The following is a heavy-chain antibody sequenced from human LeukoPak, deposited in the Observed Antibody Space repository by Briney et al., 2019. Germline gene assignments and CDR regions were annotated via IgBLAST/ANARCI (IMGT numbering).Heavy chain of an antibody. D-gene: IGHD3-9*01. CDR1: GGSISSSSYY. CDR3: AGGIRYFDSILFDI. J-gene: IGHJ3*02. V-gene: IGHV4-39*01. CDR2: IYYSGST. Sequence: PSETLSLTCPGSGGSISSSSYYWGWIRHPPGKGLEWIGSIYYSGSTYYNPSLKSRVTISVDTSKNQFSLKLSSVTAADTVFFQAAGGIRYFDSILFDIWGQGTMVTVSS.